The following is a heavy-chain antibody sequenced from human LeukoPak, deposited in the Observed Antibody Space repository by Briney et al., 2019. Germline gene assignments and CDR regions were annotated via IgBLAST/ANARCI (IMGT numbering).Heavy chain of an antibody. CDR1: GFTFSRFD. CDR3: ARESKAMVRGVIIPDFGY. Sequence: GGSLRLSCAASGFTFSRFDMHWVRQSTGKGLEGVSGIGTAGDTFYLGSVTGRFTISRENAKNSLYLQMNSLRAEDTALYYCARESKAMVRGVIIPDFGYWGQGTLVTVSS. CDR2: IGTAGDT. J-gene: IGHJ4*02. D-gene: IGHD3-10*01. V-gene: IGHV3-13*01.